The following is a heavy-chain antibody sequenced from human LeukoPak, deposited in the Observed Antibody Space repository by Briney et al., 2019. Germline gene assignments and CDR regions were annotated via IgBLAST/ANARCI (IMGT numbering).Heavy chain of an antibody. Sequence: GGSLRLSCAASGFDFHDYMMHWVRQAPGKGLEWVGFTRSDGSSQDYGDSVKGRFTISRDNSKKILYLQLNSLTIEDTAVYYCAKEMWDTMVRGVMDYWGQGTLVTVSS. CDR1: GFDFHDYM. V-gene: IGHV3-30*02. CDR2: TRSDGSSQ. J-gene: IGHJ4*02. CDR3: AKEMWDTMVRGVMDY. D-gene: IGHD3-10*01.